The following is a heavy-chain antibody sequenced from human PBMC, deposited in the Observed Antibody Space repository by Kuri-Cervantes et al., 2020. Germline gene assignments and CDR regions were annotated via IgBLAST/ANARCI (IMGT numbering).Heavy chain of an antibody. CDR3: ARGELKDKGVPFDY. CDR1: GYSISSGYY. CDR2: IYHGGTT. V-gene: IGHV4-38-2*01. D-gene: IGHD2-8*01. J-gene: IGHJ4*02. Sequence: SETLSLTCAVSGYSISSGYYWGWIRQSPGKGLEWIGSIYHGGTTYYNPPLKSRVTISVDTSKNQFSLKLSSVTAADTAVYYCARGELKDKGVPFDYWGQGTLVTVSS.